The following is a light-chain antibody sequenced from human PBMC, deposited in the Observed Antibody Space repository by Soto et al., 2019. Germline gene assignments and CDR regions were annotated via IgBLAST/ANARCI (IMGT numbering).Light chain of an antibody. V-gene: IGLV1-40*01. Sequence: QSVLTQPPSVSGAQGQRVTISCTGSNSNIGAGYDVHWYQQYPGTAPKLLIYSNTNRPSGVPDRFSASKSGTSASLAITGLQAEDDAYYYCQSYESGWGVFGGGTKLTFL. CDR2: SNT. J-gene: IGLJ3*02. CDR1: NSNIGAGYD. CDR3: QSYESGWGV.